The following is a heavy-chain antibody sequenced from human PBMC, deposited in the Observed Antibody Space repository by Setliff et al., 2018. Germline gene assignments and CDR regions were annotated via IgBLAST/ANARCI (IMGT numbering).Heavy chain of an antibody. CDR1: GGSISRRSYY. Sequence: SETLSLTCTVSGGSISRRSYYWGWIRQPPGKGLEWIGSIYYSGSTYYNPSLKSRVTISVDTSKNQFSLKLSSVTAADTAVYYCARNELRFWEGLTGAGREGGGNWFDPWGQGTLVTVSS. CDR3: ARNELRFWEGLTGAGREGGGNWFDP. V-gene: IGHV4-39*01. CDR2: IYYSGST. D-gene: IGHD3-3*01. J-gene: IGHJ5*02.